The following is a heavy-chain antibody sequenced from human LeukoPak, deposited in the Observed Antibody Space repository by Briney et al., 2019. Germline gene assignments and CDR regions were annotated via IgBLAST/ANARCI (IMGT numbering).Heavy chain of an antibody. D-gene: IGHD1-1*01. Sequence: AETLSLTCTASGGSISSYYWSWIRQPPGKGLEWIGYIYYSGSTNYNPSLKSRVTISVDTSKNQFSLKLSSVTAADTAVYYCARWATELDYWGQGTLVTVSS. CDR2: IYYSGST. V-gene: IGHV4-59*08. CDR3: ARWATELDY. J-gene: IGHJ4*02. CDR1: GGSISSYY.